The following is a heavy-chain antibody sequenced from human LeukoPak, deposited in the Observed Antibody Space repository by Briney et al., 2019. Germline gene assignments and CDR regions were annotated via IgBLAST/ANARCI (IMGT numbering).Heavy chain of an antibody. CDR1: GYTFTGYY. J-gene: IGHJ3*02. V-gene: IGHV1-2*02. Sequence: ASVKVSCKASGYTFTGYYMHWVRQAPGQGLEWMGWINPNSGGTNYAQKFQGRVTMTRDTSISPAYMELSRLRSDDTAVYYCARGNEVVPAADLFDAFDIWGQGRMVTVCS. CDR3: ARGNEVVPAADLFDAFDI. CDR2: INPNSGGT. D-gene: IGHD2-2*01.